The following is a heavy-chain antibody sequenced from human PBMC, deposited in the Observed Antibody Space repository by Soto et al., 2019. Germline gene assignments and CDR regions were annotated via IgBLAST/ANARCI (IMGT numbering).Heavy chain of an antibody. D-gene: IGHD6-19*01. CDR3: ARGRSSGWSNSDDAFDI. V-gene: IGHV1-18*01. CDR2: ISAYNGNT. CDR1: GYTFTSYG. J-gene: IGHJ3*02. Sequence: ASVKVSCKASGYTFTSYGISWVRQAPGQGLEWMGWISAYNGNTNYAQKLQDRVTMTTDTSTSTAYMELRSLRSDDTAVYYCARGRSSGWSNSDDAFDIWGQGTMLTVSS.